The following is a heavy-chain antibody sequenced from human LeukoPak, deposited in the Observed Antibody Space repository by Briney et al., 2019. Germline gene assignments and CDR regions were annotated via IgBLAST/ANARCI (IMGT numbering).Heavy chain of an antibody. CDR1: GFTFSTYS. CDR3: ASAPLVGATTGWFDP. J-gene: IGHJ5*02. Sequence: GGSLRLSCAASGFTFSTYSMNWVRQAPGKGLEWVSSISRSSDYIYYADSVKGRFTISRDNAKNSLYLQMNSLRAEDTAVYYCASAPLVGATTGWFDPWGQGTLVIVSS. CDR2: ISRSSDYI. D-gene: IGHD1-26*01. V-gene: IGHV3-21*01.